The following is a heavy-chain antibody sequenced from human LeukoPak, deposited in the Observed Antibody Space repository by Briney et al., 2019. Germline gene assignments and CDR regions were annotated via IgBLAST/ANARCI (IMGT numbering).Heavy chain of an antibody. CDR1: GGSISSGSSS. CDR2: TNYSGST. CDR3: ARRDSAYGARLDY. J-gene: IGHJ4*02. Sequence: KPSETLSLTCTVSGGSISSGSSSWGWVRQPPGKGLEWIGNTNYSGSTYYNPSLKSRVTISVDTSKSQFSLKLSSVTAADTAVYYCARRDSAYGARLDYWGQGTLVTVSS. D-gene: IGHD5-12*01. V-gene: IGHV4-39*01.